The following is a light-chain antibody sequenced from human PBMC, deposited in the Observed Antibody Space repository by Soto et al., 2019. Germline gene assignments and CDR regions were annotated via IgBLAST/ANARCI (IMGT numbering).Light chain of an antibody. CDR3: QQYYSTLT. J-gene: IGKJ4*02. Sequence: DIVMTQSPDSLAVSLGERATINCKSSQSVLYSSSNKNYLAWYQQKPGQPPKLLISWASTRESGVPDRFSGSGSGIDFTLTISSLQAEDVAVYYCQQYYSTLTFGGGTKVAIK. CDR2: WAS. V-gene: IGKV4-1*01. CDR1: QSVLYSSSNKNY.